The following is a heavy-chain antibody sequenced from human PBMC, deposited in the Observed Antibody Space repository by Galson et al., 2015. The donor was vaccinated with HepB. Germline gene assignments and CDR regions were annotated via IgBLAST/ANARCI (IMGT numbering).Heavy chain of an antibody. CDR1: GYTFTSYG. CDR3: ARQYYYDSSGYLYYYYGMDV. V-gene: IGHV1-18*04. Sequence: SVKVSCKASGYTFTSYGISWVRQAPGQGLEWMGWISAYNGNTNYAQKLQGRVTMTTDTSTSTAYMELRSLRSDDTAVYYCARQYYYDSSGYLYYYYGMDVWGKGTTVTVSS. CDR2: ISAYNGNT. D-gene: IGHD3-22*01. J-gene: IGHJ6*04.